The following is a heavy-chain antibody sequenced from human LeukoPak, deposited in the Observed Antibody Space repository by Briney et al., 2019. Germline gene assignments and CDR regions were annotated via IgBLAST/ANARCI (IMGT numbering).Heavy chain of an antibody. CDR2: LGTAGDT. Sequence: GGSLRLSCATSGFTLTDYAMHWVRQPAGEGLEWVSALGTAGDTFYPGSVKGRFSISRDNAKKSLFLQMNSLRVEDTAIYYCARQSTPHGNFDYWGQGTLVTVSS. CDR3: ARQSTPHGNFDY. V-gene: IGHV3-13*01. D-gene: IGHD5-24*01. J-gene: IGHJ4*02. CDR1: GFTLTDYA.